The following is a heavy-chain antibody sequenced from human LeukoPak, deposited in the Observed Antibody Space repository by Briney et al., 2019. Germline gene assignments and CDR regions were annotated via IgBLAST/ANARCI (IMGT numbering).Heavy chain of an antibody. CDR3: ARGRDRSKAGDH. V-gene: IGHV4-34*01. D-gene: IGHD5-24*01. CDR2: INHSGST. Sequence: SETLSLTCAVYGGSFSGYYWSWIRQPPGKGLEWIGEINHSGSTNYNPSLKSRVTISVDTSKNQFSLKLSSVTAADTAFYYCARGRDRSKAGDHWGQGSLVTVSS. J-gene: IGHJ4*02. CDR1: GGSFSGYY.